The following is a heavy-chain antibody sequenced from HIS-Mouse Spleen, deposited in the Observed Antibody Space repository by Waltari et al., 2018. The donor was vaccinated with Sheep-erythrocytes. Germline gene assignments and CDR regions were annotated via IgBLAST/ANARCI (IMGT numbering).Heavy chain of an antibody. CDR3: ARLYYYDSSGYYFDY. CDR2: IYYIGST. J-gene: IGHJ4*02. D-gene: IGHD3-22*01. Sequence: QLQLQESGPGLVKPSETLSLTCNVSGGSISRSSYYRGWIRQPPGKGLGWIGSIYYIGSTYYNPSLKSRVTISVDTSKNQFSLKLSSVTAADTAVYYCARLYYYDSSGYYFDYWGQGTLVTVSS. CDR1: GGSISRSSYY. V-gene: IGHV4-39*01.